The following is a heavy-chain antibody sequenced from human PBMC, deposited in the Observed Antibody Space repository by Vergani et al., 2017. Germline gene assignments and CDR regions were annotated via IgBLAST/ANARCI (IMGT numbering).Heavy chain of an antibody. Sequence: QVQLQQWGGGLFKPSETLSLTCVVNGGSFTSYHWTWIRQSPGEGLEWVGDIDHTGGADYNPSLKSRLTMSVDKSRNQFSLTLNSVTATDTAIYFCARVNTETNGHLYYYYYMDVWGQGTAVTVS. CDR1: GGSFTSYH. D-gene: IGHD4-11*01. CDR3: ARVNTETNGHLYYYYYMDV. CDR2: IDHTGGA. V-gene: IGHV4-34*01. J-gene: IGHJ6*03.